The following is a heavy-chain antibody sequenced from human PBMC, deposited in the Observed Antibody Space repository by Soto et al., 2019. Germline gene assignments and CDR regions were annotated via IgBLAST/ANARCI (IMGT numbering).Heavy chain of an antibody. J-gene: IGHJ4*02. CDR1: GYTFTSYA. Sequence: QVQLVQSGAEVKKPGASVKVSCKASGYTFTSYAMHWVRQAPGQRLEWMGWINAGNGNTKYSQKFQGRVTITRDTSASTAYMELSCLRSEDTAVYYCAREIADYGGNSRFDYWGQGTLVTVSS. CDR2: INAGNGNT. V-gene: IGHV1-3*01. CDR3: AREIADYGGNSRFDY. D-gene: IGHD4-17*01.